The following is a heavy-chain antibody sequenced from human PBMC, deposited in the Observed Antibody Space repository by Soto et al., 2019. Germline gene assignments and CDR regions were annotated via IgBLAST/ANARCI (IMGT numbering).Heavy chain of an antibody. Sequence: SEPQSLICAVSGGSMSSRNWWGSVRQPPGKGLEGIGEICPGGGTNYNPSRKSRVTISVDKATNQFSLKLSSVTAADTAVYYCATVQGYSSVWGEYYYYGMDVWGQGTTVTVSS. CDR1: GGSMSSRNW. CDR2: ICPGGGT. CDR3: ATVQGYSSVWGEYYYYGMDV. D-gene: IGHD6-19*01. V-gene: IGHV4-4*02. J-gene: IGHJ6*02.